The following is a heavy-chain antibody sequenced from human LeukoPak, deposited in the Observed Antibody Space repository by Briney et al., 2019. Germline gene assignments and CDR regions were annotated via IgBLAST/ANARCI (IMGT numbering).Heavy chain of an antibody. CDR2: INPNSGGT. CDR3: ARQIVVVPADHFDY. J-gene: IGHJ4*02. V-gene: IGHV1-2*04. CDR1: GYTFTGYY. D-gene: IGHD2-2*01. Sequence: ASVKVSCKASGYTFTGYYMHWVRQAPGQGLEWMGWINPNSGGTNYAQKFQGWVTMTRDTSISTAYMELSRLRSDDTAVYYCARQIVVVPADHFDYWGQGTLVTVSS.